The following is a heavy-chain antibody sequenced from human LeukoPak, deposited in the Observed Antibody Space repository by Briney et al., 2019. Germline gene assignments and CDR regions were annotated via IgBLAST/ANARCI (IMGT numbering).Heavy chain of an antibody. V-gene: IGHV3-21*01. CDR1: GFTFSSYS. D-gene: IGHD2/OR15-2a*01. Sequence: GGSLRLSCAASGFTFSSYSMNWVRQAPGKGLEWVSSISSSSSYIYYADSVKGRFTISRDNAKNSVFLQMSSLRDEGTAVYYCARDRPNILGLDPWGQGTLVTVPS. J-gene: IGHJ5*02. CDR3: ARDRPNILGLDP. CDR2: ISSSSSYI.